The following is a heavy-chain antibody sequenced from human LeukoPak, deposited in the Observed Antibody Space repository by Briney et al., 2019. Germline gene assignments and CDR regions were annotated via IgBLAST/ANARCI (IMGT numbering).Heavy chain of an antibody. CDR1: GFTFSSYG. CDR3: AKKEGYYDSRIDY. CDR2: ISYDGSNK. V-gene: IGHV3-30*18. D-gene: IGHD3-22*01. J-gene: IGHJ4*02. Sequence: PGRSLRLSCAASGFTFSSYGMHWVRQAPGKGLEWVAVISYDGSNKYYADSAKGRFTISRDNSKNTLYLQMNSLRAEDTAVYYCAKKEGYYDSRIDYWGQGTLVTVSS.